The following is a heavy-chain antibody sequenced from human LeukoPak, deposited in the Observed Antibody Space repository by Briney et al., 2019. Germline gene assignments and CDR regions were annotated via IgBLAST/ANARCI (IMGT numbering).Heavy chain of an antibody. J-gene: IGHJ4*02. CDR3: ARRSIAARPWDFDY. CDR1: GYTFTSYG. Sequence: ASVKVSCKASGYTFTSYGISWVRQAPGQGLEWMGWISAYNGNTDYAQKLQGRVTMTTDTSTSTAYMELRSLRSDDTAVYYCARRSIAARPWDFDYWGQGTLVTVSS. V-gene: IGHV1-18*01. CDR2: ISAYNGNT. D-gene: IGHD6-6*01.